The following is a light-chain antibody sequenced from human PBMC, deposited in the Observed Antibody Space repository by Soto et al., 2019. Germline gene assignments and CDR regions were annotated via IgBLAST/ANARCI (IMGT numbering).Light chain of an antibody. CDR3: QQYGGSPLYT. V-gene: IGKV3-20*01. J-gene: IGKJ2*01. CDR1: QSVSSSY. Sequence: EIVLTQSPGTLSLSPGESATLSCRASQSVSSSYLAWYQQKPGQDPRLLIYGASSRATGIPDRFSGSGYGTDFTLTISRLEPEDFARYYCQQYGGSPLYTFGQGTKLEIK. CDR2: GAS.